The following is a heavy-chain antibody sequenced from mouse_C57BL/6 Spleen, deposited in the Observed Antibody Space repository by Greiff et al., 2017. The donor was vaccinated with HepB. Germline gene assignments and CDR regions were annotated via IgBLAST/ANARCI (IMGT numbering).Heavy chain of an antibody. Sequence: EVQVVESGGGLVQSGRSLRLSCATSGFTFSDFYMEWVRQAPGKGLEWIAASRNKANDYTTEYSASVKGRFIVSRDTSQSILYLQMNALRAEDTAIYYCARDARGNYAMDYWGQGTSVTVSS. CDR1: GFTFSDFY. J-gene: IGHJ4*01. CDR3: ARDARGNYAMDY. CDR2: SRNKANDYTT. V-gene: IGHV7-1*01.